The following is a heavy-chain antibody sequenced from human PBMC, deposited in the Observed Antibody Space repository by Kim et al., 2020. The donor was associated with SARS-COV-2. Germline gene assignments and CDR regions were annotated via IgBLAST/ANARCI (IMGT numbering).Heavy chain of an antibody. V-gene: IGHV1-2*06. J-gene: IGHJ6*02. CDR3: ATSITMVGYGMDV. D-gene: IGHD3-10*01. CDR2: IDPNSGGT. Sequence: ASVKVSCKASGYTFTGYYLHWMRQAPGQGLEWMGRIDPNSGGTNYPQKFQGRVTMTRDTSISTAYMELSRVRSDHTAVYYCATSITMVGYGMDVWGQGTTVTVSS. CDR1: GYTFTGYY.